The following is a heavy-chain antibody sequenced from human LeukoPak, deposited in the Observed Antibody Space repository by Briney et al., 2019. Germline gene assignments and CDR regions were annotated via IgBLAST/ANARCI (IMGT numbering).Heavy chain of an antibody. Sequence: GGSLRLSCAASGFTFSSYNMNWVRQAPGKGLEWVSSITSSSSYIYYADSVKGRFTISRDNAKNSLYLQINSLRAEDTAVYYCARDLYSGRYGDYYYYYMDVWGKGTTVTISS. CDR1: GFTFSSYN. V-gene: IGHV3-21*01. CDR2: ITSSSSYI. D-gene: IGHD1-26*01. J-gene: IGHJ6*03. CDR3: ARDLYSGRYGDYYYYYMDV.